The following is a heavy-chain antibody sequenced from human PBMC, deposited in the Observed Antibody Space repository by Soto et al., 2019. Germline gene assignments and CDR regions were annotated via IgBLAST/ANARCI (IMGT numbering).Heavy chain of an antibody. V-gene: IGHV1-69*01. CDR3: ARSQGGSSSLDIYYYYYYGVDV. CDR2: VIPIFGTA. J-gene: IGHJ6*02. Sequence: QVQLVQSGAEVKKPGSSVKVSCKAPGGTFSSYAISWVRQAPGQGLEWMGGVIPIFGTAKYAQKFQGRVTITADESTSTGYMELRSLRSEDTAVYYCARSQGGSSSLDIYYYYYYGVDVWGQGTTVTVSS. CDR1: GGTFSSYA. D-gene: IGHD2-15*01.